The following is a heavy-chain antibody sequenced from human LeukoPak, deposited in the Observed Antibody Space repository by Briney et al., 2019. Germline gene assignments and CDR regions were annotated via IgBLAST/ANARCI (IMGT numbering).Heavy chain of an antibody. V-gene: IGHV3-30*02. Sequence: AGGSLRLSCAASGFTFSSYGMQWVRQAPGKGLEWVAFIRYDGSNKYYADSVKGRFTISRDKTKNTLYLQMNSLRAEGTGVYDCAKEDIVVVPAAMNFDYWGQGTLLTVSS. CDR1: GFTFSSYG. D-gene: IGHD2-2*01. J-gene: IGHJ4*02. CDR2: IRYDGSNK. CDR3: AKEDIVVVPAAMNFDY.